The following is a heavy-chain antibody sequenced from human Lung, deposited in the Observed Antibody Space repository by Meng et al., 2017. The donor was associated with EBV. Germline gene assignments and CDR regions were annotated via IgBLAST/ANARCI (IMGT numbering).Heavy chain of an antibody. V-gene: IGHV4-31*03. J-gene: IGHJ4*02. CDR3: AATVNDGYFDY. CDR2: IYYSGST. Sequence: QDPAPGLVKPSQTLSLTCTVSGGSISRGGYYWSWIRQHPGKGLEWIGYIYYSGSTYYNPSLKSRVTISVDTSKNQFSLKLSSVTAADTAVYYCAATVNDGYFDYWGQGTLVTVSS. CDR1: GGSISRGGYY. D-gene: IGHD4-11*01.